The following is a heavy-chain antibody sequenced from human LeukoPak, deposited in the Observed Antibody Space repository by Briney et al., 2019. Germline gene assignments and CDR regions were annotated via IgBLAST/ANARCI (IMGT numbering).Heavy chain of an antibody. CDR2: IWYDGNNK. CDR3: AKGGSGSYYYGGYFDY. V-gene: IGHV3-33*06. Sequence: AGTSLRLSCAASGFTFKSHGMNWVRQAPGKGLEWVAAIWYDGNNKYYADSVKGRFTISRDNSKNTLYLQMNSLRAEDTAVYYCAKGGSGSYYYGGYFDYWGQGTLVTVSS. J-gene: IGHJ4*02. CDR1: GFTFKSHG. D-gene: IGHD1-26*01.